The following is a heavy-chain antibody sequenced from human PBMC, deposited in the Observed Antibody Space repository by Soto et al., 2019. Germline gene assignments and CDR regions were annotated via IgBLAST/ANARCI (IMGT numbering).Heavy chain of an antibody. V-gene: IGHV4-59*01. CDR2: IYYSGST. D-gene: IGHD5-12*01. CDR3: ARGGDSVVATIPLDY. Sequence: QVQLQESGPGLVKPSETLSLTCTVSGGSISSYYWSWIRQPPGKGLEWIGYIYYSGSTNYNPSLKSRVTISVDPSKNQFSLKLSSVTAADTAVYYCARGGDSVVATIPLDYWGQGTLVTVSS. J-gene: IGHJ4*02. CDR1: GGSISSYY.